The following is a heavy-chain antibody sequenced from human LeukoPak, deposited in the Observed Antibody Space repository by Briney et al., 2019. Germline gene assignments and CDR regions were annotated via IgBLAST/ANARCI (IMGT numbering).Heavy chain of an antibody. CDR3: ARDLAYYGSGSFDY. CDR2: ISSSGSTI. Sequence: GGSLRLSCAASGFTFSSYEMNWVRQAPGKGLEWVSYISSSGSTIYYADSVKGRFTISRDNAKNSLYLQMNSLRAEDKAVYYCARDLAYYGSGSFDYWGQGTLVTVSS. D-gene: IGHD3-10*01. CDR1: GFTFSSYE. V-gene: IGHV3-48*03. J-gene: IGHJ4*02.